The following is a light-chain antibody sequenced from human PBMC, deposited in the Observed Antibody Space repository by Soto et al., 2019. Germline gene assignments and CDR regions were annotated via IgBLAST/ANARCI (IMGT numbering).Light chain of an antibody. J-gene: IGKJ2*01. Sequence: DIQMTQSPSSLPASVGDRVTISCRASQSITNYLNWYQQKPGKAPKLLISVASNLQGGVPSRFSGGGSGTDFSLTITSLPPEDFATYYCQQSTSLPYTFGQGTRLQLK. CDR2: VAS. CDR3: QQSTSLPYT. CDR1: QSITNY. V-gene: IGKV1-39*01.